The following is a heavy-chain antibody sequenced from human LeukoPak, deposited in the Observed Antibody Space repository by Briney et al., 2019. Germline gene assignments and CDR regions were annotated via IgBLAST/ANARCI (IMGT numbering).Heavy chain of an antibody. J-gene: IGHJ4*02. D-gene: IGHD5-12*01. CDR3: ARVYSGYNLPGLLANYYFDY. Sequence: SETLSLTCTVSGGSISSYYWSWLRQPAGKGLEWIVRFYSGGSAVYNPSLKSPVTISVDTSKNQFSLKLSSVTAADTAVYYCARVYSGYNLPGLLANYYFDYWGQGTLVTVSS. V-gene: IGHV4-4*07. CDR1: GGSISSYY. CDR2: FYSGGSA.